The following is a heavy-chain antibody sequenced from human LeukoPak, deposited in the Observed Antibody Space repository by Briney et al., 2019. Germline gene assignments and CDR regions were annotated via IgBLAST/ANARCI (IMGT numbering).Heavy chain of an antibody. CDR1: GFTFTSSA. CDR3: AAAYYDILTGYFFVFDY. V-gene: IGHV1-58*01. D-gene: IGHD3-9*01. J-gene: IGHJ4*02. CDR2: IVVGSGNT. Sequence: GASVKVSCKASGFTFTSSAVQWVRQARGQRLEWIGWIVVGSGNTNYAQKFQERVTITRDKSTSTAYMELSSLRSEDTAVYYCAAAYYDILTGYFFVFDYWGQGTLVTVSS.